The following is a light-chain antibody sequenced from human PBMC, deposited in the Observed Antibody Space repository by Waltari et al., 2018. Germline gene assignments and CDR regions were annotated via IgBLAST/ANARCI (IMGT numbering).Light chain of an antibody. CDR1: SRDGGGFKY. Sequence: QSALTQPASVPGSPGQAITISCAGTSRDGGGFKYVSCYQQHPGKAPKLIIFDVSNRPSGVSSRFSGSKSGNTASLTISGLQAQDEADYYCSSYISSDTLELFGGGTSLTVL. V-gene: IGLV2-14*03. CDR3: SSYISSDTLEL. J-gene: IGLJ2*01. CDR2: DVS.